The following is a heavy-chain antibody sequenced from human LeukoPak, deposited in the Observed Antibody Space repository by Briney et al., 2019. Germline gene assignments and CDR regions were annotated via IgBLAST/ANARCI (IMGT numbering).Heavy chain of an antibody. V-gene: IGHV3-23*01. CDR1: GFTFSSYA. CDR3: AKDGVVRGLGPYYFDS. Sequence: GGSLRLSCAASGFTFSSYAMSWVRQAPGKGLEWVSTISYSGGTTYHTDSVKGRFTISRDISKNTVYLQMNSLKAEDTAVYYCAKDGVVRGLGPYYFDSWGQGSLVTVSS. CDR2: ISYSGGTT. D-gene: IGHD3-10*01. J-gene: IGHJ4*02.